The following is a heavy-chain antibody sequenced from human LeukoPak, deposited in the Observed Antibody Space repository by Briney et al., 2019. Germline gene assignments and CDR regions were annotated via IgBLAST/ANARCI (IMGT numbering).Heavy chain of an antibody. CDR3: ARGRYSSGGPRAFDI. V-gene: IGHV4-61*01. CDR2: IYYSGST. D-gene: IGHD2-15*01. Sequence: PSETLSLTCTVSGGSVNSGSYYWSWIRQPPGKGLEWIGYIYYSGSTNYNPSLKSRVTMSVDTSNNQFSLKLNSVTAADTAVYYCARGRYSSGGPRAFDIWGQGTMVTVSS. CDR1: GGSVNSGSYY. J-gene: IGHJ3*02.